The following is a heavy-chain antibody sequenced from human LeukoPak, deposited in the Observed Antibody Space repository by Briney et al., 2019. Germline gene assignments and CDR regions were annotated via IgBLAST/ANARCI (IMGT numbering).Heavy chain of an antibody. CDR2: ISSNGGST. V-gene: IGHV3-64*01. CDR3: AKDFIRYFDRGIFDY. CDR1: GFTFSSYA. J-gene: IGHJ4*02. Sequence: QSGGSLRLSCAASGFTFSSYAMSWVRQAPGKGLEYVSAISSNGGSTYHANSVKGRFTISRDNSKNTLYLQMGSLRAEDMAVYYCAKDFIRYFDRGIFDYWGQGTLVTVSS. D-gene: IGHD3-9*01.